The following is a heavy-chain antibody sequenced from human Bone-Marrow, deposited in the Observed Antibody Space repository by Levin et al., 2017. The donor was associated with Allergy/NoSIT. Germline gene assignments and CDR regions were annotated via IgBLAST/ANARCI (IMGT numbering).Heavy chain of an antibody. Sequence: HPGGSLRLSCAASGFTFSNYWMSWVRQAPGRGLEWVGNIKEDGSVTTYVDSMRGRFTISRDNAKNSLYLQMNSLTAEDTAVYYCGKFTRSSGEKYWGQGTLVTVAS. CDR1: GFTFSNYW. CDR3: GKFTRSSGEKY. D-gene: IGHD6-19*01. V-gene: IGHV3-7*01. J-gene: IGHJ4*02. CDR2: IKEDGSVT.